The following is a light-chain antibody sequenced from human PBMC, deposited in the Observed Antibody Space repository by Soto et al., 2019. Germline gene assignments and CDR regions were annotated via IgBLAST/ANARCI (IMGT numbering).Light chain of an antibody. CDR1: QSVVSN. CDR3: QQYHNWPPYT. J-gene: IGKJ2*01. V-gene: IGKV3-15*01. CDR2: GAS. Sequence: IVMTQSPATLSVSPGQRATLSCRASQSVVSNLAWYQQKPGQAPRLLLYGASTRAAGVPVRFSGTGSGTQFTLPIRSLQAEDVAVYYCQQYHNWPPYTFGQGTKVDIK.